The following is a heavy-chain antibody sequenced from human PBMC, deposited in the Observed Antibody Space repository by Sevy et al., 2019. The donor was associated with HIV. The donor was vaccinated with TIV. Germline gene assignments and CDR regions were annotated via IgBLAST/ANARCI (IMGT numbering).Heavy chain of an antibody. CDR1: GYSFNMYG. CDR2: ISAYTGDT. CDR3: ARHRPQGVVIIPGSGYHYGADF. D-gene: IGHD3-3*01. Sequence: GESLKISCKTSGYSFNMYGISWVRQAPGQGLEWMGWISAYTGDTDYRQMFRGRVTMNTDATTNTGYMELRRLTSDDTAVYYCARHRPQGVVIIPGSGYHYGADFWGQGTMVTVSS. J-gene: IGHJ6*02. V-gene: IGHV1-18*01.